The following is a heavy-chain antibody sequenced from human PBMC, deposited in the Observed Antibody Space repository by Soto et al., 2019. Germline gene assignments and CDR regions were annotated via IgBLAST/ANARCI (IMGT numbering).Heavy chain of an antibody. Sequence: GGSLRLSCAASGFTFSSYAMYWVRQAPGKGLEWVSTISNSGDTYYADSVEGRFTISRDNSKDTVHLQMNSLRAEDTAVYYCASGLVEYSSSWFDYWGQGTPVTVSS. D-gene: IGHD6-13*01. V-gene: IGHV3-23*01. J-gene: IGHJ5*01. CDR1: GFTFSSYA. CDR2: ISNSGDT. CDR3: ASGLVEYSSSWFDY.